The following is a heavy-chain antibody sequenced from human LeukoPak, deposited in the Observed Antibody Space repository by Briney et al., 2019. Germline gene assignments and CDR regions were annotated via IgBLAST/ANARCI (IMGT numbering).Heavy chain of an antibody. CDR1: GFTFSSYG. V-gene: IGHV3-23*01. Sequence: HPGGSLRLSCAASGFTFSSYGMSWVRQAPGKGLEWVSAISGSGGSTYYADSVKGRFTISRDNSKNTLYLQMNSLRAEDTAVYYCAKDIFRGVQRSPSDYWGQGTLVTVSS. CDR3: AKDIFRGVQRSPSDY. CDR2: ISGSGGST. J-gene: IGHJ4*02. D-gene: IGHD3-10*01.